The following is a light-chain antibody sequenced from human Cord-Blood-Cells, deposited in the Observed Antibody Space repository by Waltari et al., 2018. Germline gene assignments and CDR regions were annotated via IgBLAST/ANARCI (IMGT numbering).Light chain of an antibody. CDR2: LGS. V-gene: IGKV2-28*01. Sequence: DIVMTHSPLPLPVTPGEPASIPCSSSKSLLHSNGSNSLDWYLQKPGQSPQLLIYLGSNRASGVPDRFSGSGSGTDFTLKISRVEAEDVGVYYCMQALQTPRTFGQGTKLEIK. CDR3: MQALQTPRT. CDR1: KSLLHSNGSNS. J-gene: IGKJ2*01.